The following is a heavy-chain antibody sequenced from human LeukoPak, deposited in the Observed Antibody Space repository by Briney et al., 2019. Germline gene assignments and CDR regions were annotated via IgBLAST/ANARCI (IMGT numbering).Heavy chain of an antibody. J-gene: IGHJ4*02. CDR2: ICSSGNT. CDR3: ARSGLVTGYCGSSSCPYYFDY. V-gene: IGHV4-59*01. Sequence: SETLSLTCTVSGGSISSYYWSWIRQPPGKGLEWIGFICSSGNTKYNPSLKSRVTLSVDTSKNHFSLKLTSVTAADAAVYYCARSGLVTGYCGSSSCPYYFDYWGQGTLVTVSS. CDR1: GGSISSYY. D-gene: IGHD2-2*01.